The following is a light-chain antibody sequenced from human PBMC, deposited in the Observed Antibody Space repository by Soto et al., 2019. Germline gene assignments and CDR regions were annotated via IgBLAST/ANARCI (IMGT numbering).Light chain of an antibody. Sequence: QSVLTQPPSVSAAPGQKVTISCSGSSSNIGSNYVSWYQQLPGTAPKLLIYDNNKRPSGIPDRFSGSKSGTSATLGITGLQTGDEADYYCGTWDSSLSAVVFGGGTQLTV. J-gene: IGLJ2*01. CDR3: GTWDSSLSAVV. CDR2: DNN. V-gene: IGLV1-51*01. CDR1: SSNIGSNY.